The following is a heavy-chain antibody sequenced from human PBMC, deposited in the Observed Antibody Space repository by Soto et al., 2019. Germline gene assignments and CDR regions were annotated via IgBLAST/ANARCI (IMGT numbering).Heavy chain of an antibody. CDR2: ISGSGGST. CDR1: GFTCISYG. V-gene: IGHV3-23*01. Sequence: PVGSLRLPWAAAGFTCISYGSSWVRQAPEKGLEWVSAISGSGGSTYYADSVKGRFTISRDNSKNTLYLQMNSLRAEDTAVYYCAKKLYSSSWYYYYGMDVWGQGTTVTVSS. CDR3: AKKLYSSSWYYYYGMDV. J-gene: IGHJ6*02. D-gene: IGHD6-13*01.